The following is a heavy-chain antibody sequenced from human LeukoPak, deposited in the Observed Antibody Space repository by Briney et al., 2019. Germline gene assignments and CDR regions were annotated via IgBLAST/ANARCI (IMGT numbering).Heavy chain of an antibody. CDR1: GFTVSSNY. D-gene: IGHD2-21*02. J-gene: IGHJ4*02. V-gene: IGHV3-53*01. Sequence: GGSLRLSCAASGFTVSSNYMSWVRQAPGKGLEWVSVIYSGGSTYYADSVKGRFTISRDNSKNTLYLQMNSLRAGDTAVYYWARVAMVVTAHKGFYFDYWGQGTLVTVSS. CDR3: ARVAMVVTAHKGFYFDY. CDR2: IYSGGST.